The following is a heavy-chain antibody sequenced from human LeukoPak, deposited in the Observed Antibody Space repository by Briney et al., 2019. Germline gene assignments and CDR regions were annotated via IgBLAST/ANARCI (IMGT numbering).Heavy chain of an antibody. CDR1: GFTFSGYS. J-gene: IGHJ5*02. CDR2: ISSSSSYI. V-gene: IGHV3-21*01. Sequence: PGGSLRLSCAASGFTFSGYSMNWVRQAPGKGLEWVASISSSSSYIYYADSVKGRFTISRDNAKNSLYLQMNSLRAEDTAVYYCARDAPAGYCSGGSCYSWFDPWGQGTLVTVSS. CDR3: ARDAPAGYCSGGSCYSWFDP. D-gene: IGHD2-15*01.